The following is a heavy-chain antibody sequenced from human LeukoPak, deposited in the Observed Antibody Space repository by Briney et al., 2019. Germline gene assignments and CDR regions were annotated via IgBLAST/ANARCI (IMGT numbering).Heavy chain of an antibody. J-gene: IGHJ4*02. Sequence: PGGSLRLSCAASGFSFGSYAMSWVRQAPGKGLEWVSAISGSGGSTYYADSVKGRFTISRDNSKNTLYLQMNSLRAEDTAVYYCANPPRGGVVVPAAHTFGYWGQGTLVTVSS. CDR3: ANPPRGGVVVPAAHTFGY. CDR2: ISGSGGST. D-gene: IGHD2-2*01. V-gene: IGHV3-23*01. CDR1: GFSFGSYA.